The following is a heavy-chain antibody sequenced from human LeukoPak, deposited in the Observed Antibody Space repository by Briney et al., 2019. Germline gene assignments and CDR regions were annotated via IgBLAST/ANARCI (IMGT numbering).Heavy chain of an antibody. J-gene: IGHJ4*02. Sequence: GGSLRLSCAASGFTFDDYGMSWVRQAPGKGLEWVSGINWNGGNTGYADSVKGRFTISRDNAKNSLYLQMNSLRAEDTALYHCARGDSSGWYLVFDYWGQGTLVTVSS. CDR1: GFTFDDYG. CDR2: INWNGGNT. D-gene: IGHD6-19*01. V-gene: IGHV3-20*01. CDR3: ARGDSSGWYLVFDY.